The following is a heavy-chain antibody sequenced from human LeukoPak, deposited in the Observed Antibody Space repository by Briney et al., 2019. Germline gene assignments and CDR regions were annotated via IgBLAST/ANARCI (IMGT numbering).Heavy chain of an antibody. CDR3: AKDSSGSYYLQW. V-gene: IGHV3-23*01. J-gene: IGHJ4*02. D-gene: IGHD1-26*01. Sequence: PGGSLRLSCAASGFTFSSYEMNWVRQAPGKGLEWVSAISGSGGSTYYADSVKGRFTISRDNSKNTLYLQMNSLRAEDTAVYYCAKDSSGSYYLQWWGQGTLVTVSS. CDR2: ISGSGGST. CDR1: GFTFSSYE.